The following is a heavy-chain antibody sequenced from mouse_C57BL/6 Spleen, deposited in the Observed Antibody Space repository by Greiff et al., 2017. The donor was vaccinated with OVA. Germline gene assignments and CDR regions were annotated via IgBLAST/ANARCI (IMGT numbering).Heavy chain of an antibody. CDR3: TRSSFITTVVDYYAMDY. D-gene: IGHD1-1*01. J-gene: IGHJ4*01. CDR2: IDPETGGP. CDR1: GYTFTDYE. Sequence: QVQLQQSGAELVRPGASVTLSCKASGYTFTDYEMHWVKQTPVHGLEWIGAIDPETGGPAYNQKFKGKAILTADKSSSTAYMELRSLTSEDSAVYYCTRSSFITTVVDYYAMDYWGQGTSVTVSS. V-gene: IGHV1-15*01.